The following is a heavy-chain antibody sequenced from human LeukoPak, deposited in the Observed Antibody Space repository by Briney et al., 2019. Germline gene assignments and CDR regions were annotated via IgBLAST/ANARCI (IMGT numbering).Heavy chain of an antibody. CDR2: IYYSGST. D-gene: IGHD6-19*01. CDR1: GGSISSSSYY. CDR3: ARDMGRQWLEHSVDF. Sequence: SSETLSLTCTVSGGSISSSSYYWGWIRQPPGKGLEWIGSIYYSGSTYYNPSLKSRVTISVDTSKNQFSLKLSSVTAADTAVYYCARDMGRQWLEHSVDFWGQGTLVAVSS. J-gene: IGHJ4*02. V-gene: IGHV4-39*07.